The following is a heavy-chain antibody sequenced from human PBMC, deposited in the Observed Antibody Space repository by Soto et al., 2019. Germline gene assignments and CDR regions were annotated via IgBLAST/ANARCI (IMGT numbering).Heavy chain of an antibody. CDR1: DFTFRNSW. CDR2: IKPDGGAT. Sequence: GSLRLSCATSDFTFRNSWINWVRQAPGKGLEWVANIKPDGGATNYVDSVKGRFTISRDNVRNSASLQMNSLRVEDTAVYFCFGGNGGPQWGQGTLVTGSS. J-gene: IGHJ4*02. D-gene: IGHD3-16*01. CDR3: FGGNGGPQ. V-gene: IGHV3-7*03.